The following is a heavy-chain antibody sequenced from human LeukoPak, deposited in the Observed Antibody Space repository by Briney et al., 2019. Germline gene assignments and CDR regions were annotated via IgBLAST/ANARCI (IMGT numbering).Heavy chain of an antibody. CDR1: GGSISSSSYY. Sequence: PSETLSLTCTVSGGSISSSSYYWGWIRQPPGKGLEWIGSIYYSGSTYYNPSLKSRVTISVDTSKNQFSLKLSSVTAADTAVYYCARRTVTMNFDYWGQGTLVTVSS. CDR3: ARRTVTMNFDY. V-gene: IGHV4-39*01. D-gene: IGHD4-17*01. J-gene: IGHJ4*02. CDR2: IYYSGST.